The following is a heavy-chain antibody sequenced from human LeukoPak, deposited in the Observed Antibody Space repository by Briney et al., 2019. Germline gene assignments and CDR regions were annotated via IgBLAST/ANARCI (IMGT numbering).Heavy chain of an antibody. CDR1: GFTFSSYW. D-gene: IGHD1-20*01. V-gene: IGHV3-74*01. CDR2: INSDGSST. J-gene: IGHJ4*02. Sequence: AGGSLRLSCAASGFTFSSYWMHWVRHAPGKGLGWVSRINSDGSSTSYADSVKGRFTISRDNAKNTLYLQMNSLRAEDTAVYYCAREVDDNWNGNFDYWGQGTLVTVSS. CDR3: AREVDDNWNGNFDY.